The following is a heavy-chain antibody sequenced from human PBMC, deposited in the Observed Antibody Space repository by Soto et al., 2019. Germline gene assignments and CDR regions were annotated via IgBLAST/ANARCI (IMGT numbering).Heavy chain of an antibody. Sequence: QVQLVQSGTEVMKPGSSVKVSCKASGGTFRNYPINWVRQAPGQGLEWMGSIFPLTDIPDYAQNFQARLTISADKSTCTAYMELSSLTSDDTAMYFCARGPLVVLNYFESWGQGTLVTVSS. CDR2: IFPLTDIP. J-gene: IGHJ4*02. CDR3: ARGPLVVLNYFES. V-gene: IGHV1-69*02. CDR1: GGTFRNYP.